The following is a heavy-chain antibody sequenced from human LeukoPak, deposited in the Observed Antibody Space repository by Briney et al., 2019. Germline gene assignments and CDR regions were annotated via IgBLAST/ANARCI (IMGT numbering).Heavy chain of an antibody. CDR2: IYPDDSDA. V-gene: IGHV5-51*01. CDR1: GYSFTSYW. Sequence: GESLKISCKGSGYSFTSYWIGWVRQMPGKGLEWMGIIYPDDSDARYSPSFQGQVTISADKSISTAYLQWSSLKASDTAMYYCARVYSSSRMNFDYWGQGTLVTVSS. J-gene: IGHJ4*02. CDR3: ARVYSSSRMNFDY. D-gene: IGHD6-13*01.